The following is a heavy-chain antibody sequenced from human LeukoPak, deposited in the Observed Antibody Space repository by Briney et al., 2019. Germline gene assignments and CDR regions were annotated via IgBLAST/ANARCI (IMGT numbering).Heavy chain of an antibody. J-gene: IGHJ3*02. CDR2: VYHSGST. V-gene: IGHV4-38-2*01. CDR3: ARQDRYYYASGSYIFAFDI. D-gene: IGHD3-10*01. CDR1: GYSISSAYY. Sequence: PSETLSLTCAVSGYSISSAYYWGWLRPPPGKGLEWIGSVYHSGSTYYNPSLKSRVIISVDTSKNQFSLRLSSVTAADTAIYYCARQDRYYYASGSYIFAFDIWGQGTMVTVSS.